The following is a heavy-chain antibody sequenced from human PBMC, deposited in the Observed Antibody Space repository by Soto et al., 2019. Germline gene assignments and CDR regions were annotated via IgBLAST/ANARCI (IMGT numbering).Heavy chain of an antibody. J-gene: IGHJ3*02. CDR2: INHSGST. V-gene: IGHV4-34*01. D-gene: IGHD5-12*01. Sequence: SEMLSLTCAVYGGSFRGYYWSWIRQPPGKGLEWIGEINHSGSTNYNPSLKSRVTISVDTSKNQFSLKLSSVTAADTAVYYCARGPGSSTVXKRLNSGYVHDAFDIWGQGTMVTVSS. CDR1: GGSFRGYY. CDR3: ARGPGSSTVXKRLNSGYVHDAFDI.